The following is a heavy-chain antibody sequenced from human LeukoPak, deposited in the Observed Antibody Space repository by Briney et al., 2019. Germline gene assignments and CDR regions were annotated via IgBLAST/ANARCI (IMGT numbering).Heavy chain of an antibody. CDR2: INHSGST. CDR3: ARGKDDYVWGSHPRDFDY. V-gene: IGHV4-34*01. CDR1: GGSFSGYY. D-gene: IGHD3-16*01. Sequence: SETLSLTCAFYGGSFSGYYWILIRQPPGKGLDWIGEINHSGSTNYHPSLKSRVTISVDTSKNQFSLKLSSVTAADTAVYYCARGKDDYVWGSHPRDFDYWGQGTLVTVSS. J-gene: IGHJ4*02.